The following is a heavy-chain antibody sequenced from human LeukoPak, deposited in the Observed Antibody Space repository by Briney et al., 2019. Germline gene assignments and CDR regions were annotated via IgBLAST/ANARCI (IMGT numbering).Heavy chain of an antibody. CDR2: IIPILGIA. J-gene: IGHJ4*02. CDR3: AVRGTPPGPFDY. V-gene: IGHV1-69*04. D-gene: IGHD3-10*01. Sequence: GSSVKVSCKASGGTFSSYAISWVRQAPGQGLEWMGRIIPILGIANYAQKFQGRVTITADKSTSTAYMELSSLRSEDTAVYYCAVRGTPPGPFDYWGQGTLVTVSS. CDR1: GGTFSSYA.